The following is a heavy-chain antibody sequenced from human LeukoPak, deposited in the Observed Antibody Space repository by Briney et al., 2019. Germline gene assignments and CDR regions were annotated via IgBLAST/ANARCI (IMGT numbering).Heavy chain of an antibody. CDR1: GFTFSNYW. Sequence: GGSLRLSCAASGFTFSNYWMHWVRQAPGKGLVWVSHINSDGTSTGYADSVKGRFTLSRDNSKNTLYLQMNSLRAEDTAVYYCAKSKVDYYDSSGCFDYWGQGTLVTVSS. CDR3: AKSKVDYYDSSGCFDY. D-gene: IGHD3-22*01. CDR2: INSDGTST. V-gene: IGHV3-74*01. J-gene: IGHJ4*02.